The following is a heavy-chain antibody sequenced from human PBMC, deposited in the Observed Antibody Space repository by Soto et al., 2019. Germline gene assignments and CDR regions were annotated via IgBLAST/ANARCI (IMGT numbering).Heavy chain of an antibody. V-gene: IGHV3-23*01. Sequence: EVQLLESGGGLVQPGGSLRLSCAASGFTFSSYGMTWVRQAPGKGLEWVSFSSATGAGTYYADSVKGRFTISRDNSKYTLYLQMTGLGAADTAVYYCAKDRRAGGNYGFYSDFWGQGALVIVSS. CDR1: GFTFSSYG. CDR2: SSATGAGT. D-gene: IGHD1-7*01. CDR3: AKDRRAGGNYGFYSDF. J-gene: IGHJ4*02.